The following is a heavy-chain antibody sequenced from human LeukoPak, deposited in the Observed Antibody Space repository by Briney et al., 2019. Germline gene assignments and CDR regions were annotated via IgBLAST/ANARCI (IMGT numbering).Heavy chain of an antibody. Sequence: SVTVSCKASGGTFSSYAISWVRQAPGQGLEWMGGIIPIFGTANYAQKFQGRVTITTDESTSTAYMELSSLRSEDTAVYYCARRPEGLYGSGSYYNGFDPWGQGTLVTVCS. CDR3: ARRPEGLYGSGSYYNGFDP. J-gene: IGHJ5*02. CDR1: GGTFSSYA. CDR2: IIPIFGTA. D-gene: IGHD3-10*01. V-gene: IGHV1-69*05.